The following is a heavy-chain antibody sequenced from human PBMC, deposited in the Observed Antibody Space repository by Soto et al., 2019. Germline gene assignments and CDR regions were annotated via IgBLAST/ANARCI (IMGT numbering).Heavy chain of an antibody. CDR2: ISSSGGST. CDR3: AKYQPMTQPRPYFDY. D-gene: IGHD3-22*01. Sequence: EVQLLESGGDLIQPEGSLKLSCAASGFTFSSYAMSWVRQAPGKGLGWVSAISSSGGSTFYADSVKGQFTISRDNSRNTLYLQMNSLRAEDTAIYYCAKYQPMTQPRPYFDYWGQGTLVTVSS. CDR1: GFTFSSYA. J-gene: IGHJ4*02. V-gene: IGHV3-23*01.